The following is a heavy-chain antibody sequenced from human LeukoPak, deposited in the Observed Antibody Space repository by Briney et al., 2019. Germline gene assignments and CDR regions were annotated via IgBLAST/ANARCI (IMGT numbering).Heavy chain of an antibody. Sequence: GGSLRLSCAASGFTFSSYAMHWVRQAPGKGLEWVAVISYDGSNKYYADSVKGRFTISRDNSKNTLHLQMNSLRAEDTAVYYCAKGGSIAAPVGWGQGTLVTVSS. J-gene: IGHJ4*02. CDR3: AKGGSIAAPVG. CDR1: GFTFSSYA. D-gene: IGHD6-6*01. CDR2: ISYDGSNK. V-gene: IGHV3-30-3*01.